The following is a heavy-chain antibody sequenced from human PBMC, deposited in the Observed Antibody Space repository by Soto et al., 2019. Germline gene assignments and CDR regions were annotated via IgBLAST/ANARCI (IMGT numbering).Heavy chain of an antibody. CDR2: INRDGSKK. J-gene: IGHJ3*02. V-gene: IGHV3-7*02. CDR3: XXXXSPGSSSLYLDAFDI. Sequence: EVQLEESGGDLVQPGGSLRLSCAASGFTLSAYWMTWVRQAPGKGLEWVANINRDGSKKSYLDSVRGRFTISRDNVGNSXXXXXXXXXXXXXXXXXXXXXXSPGSSSLYLDAFDIWGQGTMVTVSS. CDR1: GFTLSAYW. D-gene: IGHD6-13*01.